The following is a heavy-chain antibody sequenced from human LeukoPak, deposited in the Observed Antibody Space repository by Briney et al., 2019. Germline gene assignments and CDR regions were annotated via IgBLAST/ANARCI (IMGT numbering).Heavy chain of an antibody. CDR2: ISYSGNT. V-gene: IGHV4-39*01. J-gene: IGHJ4*02. CDR3: ARLGFSNSGSYLAPSDY. Sequence: SETLSLTCTVSGGSISGSTYSWGWIRQPPGKGLEWIGSISYSGNTNYNPSLKSRVTTSVDTSKNQFSLRLSSVTAADTAVYYCARLGFSNSGSYLAPSDYWGQGTLVTVSS. D-gene: IGHD1-26*01. CDR1: GGSISGSTYS.